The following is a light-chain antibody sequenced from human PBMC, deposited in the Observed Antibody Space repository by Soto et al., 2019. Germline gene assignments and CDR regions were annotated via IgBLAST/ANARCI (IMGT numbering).Light chain of an antibody. J-gene: IGLJ2*01. CDR2: GNS. CDR1: SSNIGAGYD. Sequence: QSVLTQPPSVSEAPGQRVTISCTGSSSNIGAGYDVHWYQQLPGTAPKLLIYGNSNRPSGVPDRFSGSKSGYTASLTVSGLQAEDEADYYCSSYAGNNQVVFGGGTKLTVL. CDR3: SSYAGNNQVV. V-gene: IGLV1-40*01.